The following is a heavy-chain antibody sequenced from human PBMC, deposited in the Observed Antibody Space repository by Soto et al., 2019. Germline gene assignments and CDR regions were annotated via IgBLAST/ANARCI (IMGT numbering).Heavy chain of an antibody. CDR2: IYPGASDT. J-gene: IGHJ4*02. CDR3: ARVSLYCTNGVCHFDY. V-gene: IGHV5-51*01. Sequence: PGPSLKISCKAYGYSFTNNWIAWVRQMPGKGLEWMGSIYPGASDTRYSPSFEGQVTISADEAIDTAYLQWSSLKASDTALYCCARVSLYCTNGVCHFDYWGQGTLVTVSS. CDR1: GYSFTNNW. D-gene: IGHD2-8*01.